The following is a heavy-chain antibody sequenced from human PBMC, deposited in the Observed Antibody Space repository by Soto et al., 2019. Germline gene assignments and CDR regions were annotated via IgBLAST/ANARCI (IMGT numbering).Heavy chain of an antibody. CDR3: ARDSPQPIYYDSSGYVPFDY. Sequence: ASVKVSCKASGYTFTSYGISWVRQAPGQGLEWMGIINPSGGSTSYAQKFQGRVTMTRDTSTSTVYMELSSLRSEDTAVYYCARDSPQPIYYDSSGYVPFDYWGQGTLVTVSS. CDR1: GYTFTSYG. CDR2: INPSGGST. V-gene: IGHV1-46*03. D-gene: IGHD3-22*01. J-gene: IGHJ4*02.